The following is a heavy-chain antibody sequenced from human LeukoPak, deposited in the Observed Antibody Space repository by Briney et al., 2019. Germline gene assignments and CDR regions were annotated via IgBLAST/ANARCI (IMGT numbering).Heavy chain of an antibody. CDR3: ARDSGTTGEVKFDP. D-gene: IGHD3-10*01. V-gene: IGHV4-4*07. Sequence: SETLSLTCTVSGGSIHSYWSWIRLPAGKGLEWIGRISGSGTITYNPALQSRLTISIDTSKNQFSLKLMSVTAADTAVYYCARDSGTTGEVKFDPWGQGTLVTVSS. CDR1: GGSIHSY. J-gene: IGHJ5*02. CDR2: ISGSGTI.